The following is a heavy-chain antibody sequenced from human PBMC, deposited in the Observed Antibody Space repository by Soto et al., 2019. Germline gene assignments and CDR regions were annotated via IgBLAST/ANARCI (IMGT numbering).Heavy chain of an antibody. V-gene: IGHV3-23*01. CDR2: ISGSGDST. D-gene: IGHD5-18*01. CDR1: GFTFSSYA. J-gene: IGHJ4*02. Sequence: PGGSLRLSCAASGFTFSSYAMSWVRQGPGKGLEWVSAISGSGDSTYYADSVKGRFTISRDNSKNTLYLQMNSLRAEDTAVYYCAASTAMVTRPFDYWGQGTLVTVSS. CDR3: AASTAMVTRPFDY.